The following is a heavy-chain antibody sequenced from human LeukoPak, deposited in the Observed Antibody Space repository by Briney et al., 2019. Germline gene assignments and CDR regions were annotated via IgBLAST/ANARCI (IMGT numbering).Heavy chain of an antibody. J-gene: IGHJ6*04. CDR1: GGSINSVY. V-gene: IGHV4-59*01. Sequence: SETLSLTCTVSGGSINSVYWSWIRQPPGGGLEWIGYIYYSGSTNYNPSLKSRVTMSVDASKNQFSLWLSSVTAADTAVYYCARLARLTLIRGVTGYHSLDVWGRGTEVTVSS. CDR2: IYYSGST. CDR3: ARLARLTLIRGVTGYHSLDV. D-gene: IGHD3-10*01.